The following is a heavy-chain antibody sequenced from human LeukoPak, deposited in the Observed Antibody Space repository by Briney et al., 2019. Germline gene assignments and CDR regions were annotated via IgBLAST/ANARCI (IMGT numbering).Heavy chain of an antibody. CDR2: IYYSGTT. CDR3: ARSVDSSDY. Sequence: ASETLSLTCSVSGGSISRSSYYWGWIRLPPGKGLQWIGSIYYSGTTYYSPSLKSRVTISVDTSKNQFSLKLSSVTAADTAVYYCARSVDSSDYWGQGTLVTVSS. CDR1: GGSISRSSYY. J-gene: IGHJ4*02. D-gene: IGHD5-12*01. V-gene: IGHV4-39*01.